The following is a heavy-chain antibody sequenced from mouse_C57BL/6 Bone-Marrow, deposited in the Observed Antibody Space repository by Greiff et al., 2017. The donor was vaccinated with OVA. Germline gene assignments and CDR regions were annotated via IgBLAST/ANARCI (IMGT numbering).Heavy chain of an antibody. CDR1: GYTFTSYW. J-gene: IGHJ2*01. D-gene: IGHD1-1*01. CDR2: IYPGSGST. Sequence: QVQLQQPGAELVKPGASVKMSCKASGYTFTSYWITWVKQRPGQGLEWFGDIYPGSGSTNTIEKFKSKATLTVDTSSRPAYMQFSSMTSDDSAVYYCTRTEYYDFDYWGQGTTLTVSS. V-gene: IGHV1-55*01. CDR3: TRTEYYDFDY.